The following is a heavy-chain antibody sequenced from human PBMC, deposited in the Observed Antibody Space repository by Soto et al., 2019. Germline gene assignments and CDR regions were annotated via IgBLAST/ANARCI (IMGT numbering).Heavy chain of an antibody. V-gene: IGHV1-69*13. Sequence: SVKVSCKASGGTFSSYAISWVRQAPGQGLEWMGGIIPIFGTANYAQKFQGRVTITADESTSTAYMELSSLRSEDTAVYYCASRPYDFWSGYANWFDPWSQETLLTVSS. J-gene: IGHJ5*02. CDR3: ASRPYDFWSGYANWFDP. D-gene: IGHD3-3*01. CDR1: GGTFSSYA. CDR2: IIPIFGTA.